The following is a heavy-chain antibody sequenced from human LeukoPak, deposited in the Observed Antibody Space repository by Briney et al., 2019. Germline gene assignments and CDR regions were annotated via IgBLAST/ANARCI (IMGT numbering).Heavy chain of an antibody. J-gene: IGHJ6*02. CDR2: IIPMFDKT. Sequence: SVKVSCTASGGTFSNYAISWVRQAPGQGLEWMGGIIPMFDKTNYAQKFQGRVTMTTDTSTSTAYMELRSLRSDDTAVYYCARRLWFGELSYGMDVWGQGTTVTVSS. V-gene: IGHV1-69*05. D-gene: IGHD3-10*01. CDR3: ARRLWFGELSYGMDV. CDR1: GGTFSNYA.